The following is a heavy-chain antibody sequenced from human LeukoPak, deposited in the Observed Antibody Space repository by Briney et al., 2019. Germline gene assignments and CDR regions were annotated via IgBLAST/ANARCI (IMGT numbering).Heavy chain of an antibody. V-gene: IGHV3-23*01. Sequence: GGSLRLSCAASGFTFSSYVMSWVRQAPGKGLEWVSTISGSGGNTYYADSVKGRFLIPRDNSKNTLYLQMNSLRAQDTAVYYCAKDSRLTYYESSGYYATWGQGTLVTASS. CDR1: GFTFSSYV. CDR3: AKDSRLTYYESSGYYAT. D-gene: IGHD3-22*01. CDR2: ISGSGGNT. J-gene: IGHJ5*02.